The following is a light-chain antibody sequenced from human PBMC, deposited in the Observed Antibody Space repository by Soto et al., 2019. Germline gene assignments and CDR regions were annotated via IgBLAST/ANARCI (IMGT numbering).Light chain of an antibody. V-gene: IGLV2-14*01. J-gene: IGLJ1*01. CDR2: DVS. CDR1: SNDVGGYNY. CDR3: SSYTISSTYV. Sequence: QSALTQPASVSGSPGQSIAISCTGTSNDVGGYNYVSWYQQHPGKAPKLLINDVSNRPSGVSSRFSGSKSGNTASLTISGLQAEDEADYYCSSYTISSTYVFGTGTKLTVL.